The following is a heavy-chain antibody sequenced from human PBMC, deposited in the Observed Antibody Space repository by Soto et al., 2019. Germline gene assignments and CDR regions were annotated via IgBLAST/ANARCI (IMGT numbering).Heavy chain of an antibody. CDR3: ASPTLGAFDI. J-gene: IGHJ3*02. V-gene: IGHV4-34*01. D-gene: IGHD3-16*01. CDR2: INHSGST. CDR1: GGSFSGYY. Sequence: SETLSLTCAVYGGSFSGYYWSWIRQPPGKGLEWIGEINHSGSTNYNPSLKSRVTISVDTSKNQFSLKLSSVTAADTAVYYCASPTLGAFDIWGQGTMVTVSS.